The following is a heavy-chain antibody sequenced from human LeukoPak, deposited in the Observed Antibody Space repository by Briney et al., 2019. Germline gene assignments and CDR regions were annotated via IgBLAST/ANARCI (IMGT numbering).Heavy chain of an antibody. J-gene: IGHJ3*01. CDR1: GFTFRSYE. D-gene: IGHD2-21*02. V-gene: IGHV3-48*03. CDR3: ARDRSKVTAYDDALDF. Sequence: GGSLRLSCAASGFTFRSYEFNWVRQAPGKGLEWVSYISDIGTTQHYAYSVKGRFIISRDNAKNSLYLQMNSLTAEDTAVYYCARDRSKVTAYDDALDFWGQGTMVIVSS. CDR2: ISDIGTTQ.